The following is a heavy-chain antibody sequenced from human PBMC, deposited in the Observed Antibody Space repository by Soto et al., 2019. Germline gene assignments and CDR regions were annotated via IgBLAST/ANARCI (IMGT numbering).Heavy chain of an antibody. Sequence: SETLSLTCTVSGGSISSSSYYWGWIRQPPGKGLEWIGSIYYSGSTYYNPSLKSRVTISVDTSKNQFSLKLSSVTAADMAVYYCAGSIAVAFDYWGQGTLVTVSS. J-gene: IGHJ4*02. CDR2: IYYSGST. D-gene: IGHD6-19*01. CDR3: AGSIAVAFDY. V-gene: IGHV4-39*01. CDR1: GGSISSSSYY.